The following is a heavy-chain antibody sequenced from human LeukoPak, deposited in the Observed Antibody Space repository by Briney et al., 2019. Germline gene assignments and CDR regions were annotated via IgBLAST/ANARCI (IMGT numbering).Heavy chain of an antibody. D-gene: IGHD3-9*01. Sequence: PGGSLRLSCAASGFTFSSYWMHWVRQAPGKGLVWVPRINSDGSTTSYADSVKGRFTISRENAKKTMYLQMNSLRVEDTAVYYCARGTDDIDIWGQGTMVTVSS. CDR3: ARGTDDIDI. V-gene: IGHV3-74*01. J-gene: IGHJ3*02. CDR1: GFTFSSYW. CDR2: INSDGSTT.